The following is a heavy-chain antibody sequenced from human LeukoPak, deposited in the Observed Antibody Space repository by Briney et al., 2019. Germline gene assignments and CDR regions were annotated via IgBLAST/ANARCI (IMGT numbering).Heavy chain of an antibody. J-gene: IGHJ4*02. D-gene: IGHD3-3*01. CDR2: ISGSGGST. CDR3: AKDFLPAGYDFWSGSTNGYFDY. CDR1: GFTFSSYA. Sequence: PGGSLRLSCAASGFTFSSYAMSWVRQAPGKGLEWVSAISGSGGSTYYADSVKGRFTISRDHSKNTLYLQMNSLRAEDTAVYYCAKDFLPAGYDFWSGSTNGYFDYWGQGTLVTVSS. V-gene: IGHV3-23*01.